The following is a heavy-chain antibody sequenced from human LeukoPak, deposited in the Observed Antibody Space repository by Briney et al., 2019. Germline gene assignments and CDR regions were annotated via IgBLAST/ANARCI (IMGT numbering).Heavy chain of an antibody. Sequence: PSETLSLTCTVSGGSISSSSYYWGWIRQPPGKGLEWIGSIYYSGSTYYNPSLKSRVTISVDTSKNQFSLKLSSVTAADTAVYYCARTRREMATIKSSYYYYMDVWGKGTTVTISS. CDR2: IYYSGST. D-gene: IGHD5-24*01. V-gene: IGHV4-39*01. CDR3: ARTRREMATIKSSYYYYMDV. CDR1: GGSISSSSYY. J-gene: IGHJ6*03.